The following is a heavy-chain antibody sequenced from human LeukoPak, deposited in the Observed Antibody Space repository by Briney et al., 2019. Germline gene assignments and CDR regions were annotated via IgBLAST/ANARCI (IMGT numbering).Heavy chain of an antibody. V-gene: IGHV3-9*01. Sequence: GGSLRLSCAASGFTFDDYAMHWVRQAPGKGLEWVSGISWNSGSIGYADSVKGRFTISRDNAKNSLYLQMNSLRAEDTALYYCAKDIRRYGSGNYGAFDIWGQGTMVTVSS. CDR3: AKDIRRYGSGNYGAFDI. D-gene: IGHD3-10*01. CDR1: GFTFDDYA. CDR2: ISWNSGSI. J-gene: IGHJ3*02.